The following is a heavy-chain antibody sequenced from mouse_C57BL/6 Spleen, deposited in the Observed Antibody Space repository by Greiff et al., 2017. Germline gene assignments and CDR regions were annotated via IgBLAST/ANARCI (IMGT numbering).Heavy chain of an antibody. V-gene: IGHV6-3*01. CDR1: GFTFSNYW. CDR3: TTVVGYFDV. Sequence: EVKLMESGGGLVQPGGSMKLSCVASGFTFSNYWMNWVRQSPEKGLEWVAQIRLKSDNYATHYAESVKGRFTISRDDSKSSVYLQMNNLRAEDTGIYYCTTVVGYFDVWGTGTTVTVSS. J-gene: IGHJ1*03. D-gene: IGHD1-1*01. CDR2: IRLKSDNYAT.